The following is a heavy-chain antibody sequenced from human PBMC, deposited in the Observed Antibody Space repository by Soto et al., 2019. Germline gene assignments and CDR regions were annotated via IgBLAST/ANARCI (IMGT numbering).Heavy chain of an antibody. CDR3: ARHSSGWHFDY. D-gene: IGHD6-19*01. Sequence: ASVKVSCKASGYTFTSYAMHWVLQAPGQRLEWMGWINAGNGNTKYSQKFQGRVTITRDTSASTAYMELSSLRSEDTAVYYCARHSSGWHFDYWGQGTLVTVSS. CDR1: GYTFTSYA. J-gene: IGHJ4*02. CDR2: INAGNGNT. V-gene: IGHV1-3*01.